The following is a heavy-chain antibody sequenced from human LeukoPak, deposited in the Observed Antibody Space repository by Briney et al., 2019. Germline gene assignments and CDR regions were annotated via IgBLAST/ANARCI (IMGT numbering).Heavy chain of an antibody. V-gene: IGHV4-31*03. CDR1: GGSIATGGYY. J-gene: IGHJ4*02. Sequence: PSQTLSLTCTVSGGSIATGGYYWTWIRQHPGKGLEWIGYIYYTGNTYYNPSLKSRLTISLDTSKNQFSLGLSSVTAAGTAIYYCARVMTGTTHYNYWGQGTLVTVSS. CDR3: ARVMTGTTHYNY. CDR2: IYYTGNT. D-gene: IGHD1-7*01.